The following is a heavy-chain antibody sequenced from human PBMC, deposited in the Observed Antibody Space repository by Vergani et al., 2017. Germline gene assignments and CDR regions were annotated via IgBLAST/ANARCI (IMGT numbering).Heavy chain of an antibody. CDR3: ARRRMTTVTTDAFDI. Sequence: EVQLVQSGAEVKKPGESLKISCKGSGYSFTSYWIGWVRQMPGKGLEWMGIIYPGDSDTRYSPSFQGQVTISADKSISTAYLQWSSLKASDTAMYYCARRRMTTVTTDAFDIWGQGTTVTVPS. D-gene: IGHD4-17*01. J-gene: IGHJ3*02. CDR2: IYPGDSDT. CDR1: GYSFTSYW. V-gene: IGHV5-51*03.